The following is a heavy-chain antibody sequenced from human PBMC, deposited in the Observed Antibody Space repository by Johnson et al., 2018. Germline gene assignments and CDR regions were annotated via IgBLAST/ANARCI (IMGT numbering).Heavy chain of an antibody. V-gene: IGHV3-74*03. CDR2: INTYGSTI. J-gene: IGHJ6*03. D-gene: IGHD2-8*01. CDR1: EFTFSSYW. CDR3: ARAPWRPYGYYYMDV. Sequence: VQLQESGGGLVQPGGSLRLSCAASEFTFSSYWMHWVRQAPGKGLEWVSRINTYGSTITYADSVKGRFTISRDNAKNTLYLEMTSLRDEDTAVYYCARAPWRPYGYYYMDVWGKGTTVTVAS.